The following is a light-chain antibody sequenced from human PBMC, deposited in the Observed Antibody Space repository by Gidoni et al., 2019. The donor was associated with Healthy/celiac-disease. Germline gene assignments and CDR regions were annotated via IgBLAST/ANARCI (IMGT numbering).Light chain of an antibody. CDR3: QQLGS. Sequence: EIVLTQSPATLSLSPGERATLSCRASQSVSSYLAWYQQKPGQAPRLLIYDASNRATGIPARFSGSGSGTDFTLTISSLEPEDFAVYYCQQLGSFXGXTKVEIK. J-gene: IGKJ4*01. CDR2: DAS. CDR1: QSVSSY. V-gene: IGKV3-11*01.